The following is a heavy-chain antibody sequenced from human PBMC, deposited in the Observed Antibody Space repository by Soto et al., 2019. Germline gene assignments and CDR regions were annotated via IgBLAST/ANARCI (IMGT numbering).Heavy chain of an antibody. CDR1: GYTFTGYY. J-gene: IGHJ6*03. CDR3: ARSVAFIQGMDV. Sequence: QVQLVQSGAEVKKPGASVKVSCKASGYTFTGYYMHWVRQAPGQGLEWVGWINPSSGDTNYAQKFQGGVTLTRDTSISTSYMELSRLKSDDTAVYYCARSVAFIQGMDVWGKGTTVTVSS. CDR2: INPSSGDT. V-gene: IGHV1-2*02.